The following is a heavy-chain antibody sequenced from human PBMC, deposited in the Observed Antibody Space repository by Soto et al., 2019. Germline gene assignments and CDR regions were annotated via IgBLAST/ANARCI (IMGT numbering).Heavy chain of an antibody. CDR2: ISAYNGNT. Sequence: GASVKVSCKASGYTFNSYCISWVRQAPGQGLEWMGWISAYNGNTNYAQKLQGRVTMTTDTSTSTAYMELRGLRSDDTAVYYCARSRSQPRNNWFDPWGQGTLVTVSS. CDR1: GYTFNSYC. J-gene: IGHJ5*02. CDR3: ARSRSQPRNNWFDP. V-gene: IGHV1-18*01.